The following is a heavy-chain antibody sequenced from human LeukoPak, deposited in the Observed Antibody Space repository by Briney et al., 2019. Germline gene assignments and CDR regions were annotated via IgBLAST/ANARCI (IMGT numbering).Heavy chain of an antibody. J-gene: IGHJ5*02. CDR2: IYSGGST. CDR3: ARRTSYYDILTGYHNWFDP. CDR1: GFTVSSNY. D-gene: IGHD3-9*01. V-gene: IGHV3-66*04. Sequence: PGGSLRLSCAASGFTVSSNYMSWVRQAPGKGLEWVSVIYSGGSTYYADSVKGRFTISRDNSKNTLYLQMNSLRAEDTAVYYCARRTSYYDILTGYHNWFDPWGQGTLVTVSS.